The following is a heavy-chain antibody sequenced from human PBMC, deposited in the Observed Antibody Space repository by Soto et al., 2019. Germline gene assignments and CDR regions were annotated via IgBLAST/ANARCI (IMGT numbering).Heavy chain of an antibody. V-gene: IGHV3-33*01. D-gene: IGHD6-13*01. CDR2: IYYDGSNE. CDR1: GFTFSSHG. J-gene: IGHJ4*02. Sequence: QVQLVESGGVVVQPGRSLRLSCTASGFTFSSHGMHWVRQAPGKGLEWVAVIYYDGSNEYYADSVKGRFTISRDNSKNTLYLQMNSLRAEDTAVYYCARDYSSTSYGFDSWGQGTLDTVSS. CDR3: ARDYSSTSYGFDS.